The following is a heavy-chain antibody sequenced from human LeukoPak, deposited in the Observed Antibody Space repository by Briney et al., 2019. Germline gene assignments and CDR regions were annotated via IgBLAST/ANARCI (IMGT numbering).Heavy chain of an antibody. J-gene: IGHJ4*02. CDR2: IIPIFGTA. D-gene: IGHD5-24*01. CDR1: GGTFSSYA. CDR3: ASQAKRRDGYKY. Sequence: PRASVKVSCKASGGTFSSYAISWLRQAPGQGLEWMGGIIPIFGTANYAQKFQGRVTITADESTSTAYMELSSLRSEDTAVYYCASQAKRRDGYKYWGQGTLVTVSS. V-gene: IGHV1-69*01.